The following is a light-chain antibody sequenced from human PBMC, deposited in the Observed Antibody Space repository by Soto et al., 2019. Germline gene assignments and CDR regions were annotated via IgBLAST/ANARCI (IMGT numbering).Light chain of an antibody. Sequence: EIVLTQSPGTLSLSPGERATLSCRASQSVSSSYLAWYQQKPGQAPRLLIYGASTRATGIPDRFSGSGSGTDFTLTISRLEPEDFAVYYCQQYGSSPLTCGGGTTVDIK. J-gene: IGKJ4*01. CDR3: QQYGSSPLT. CDR1: QSVSSSY. V-gene: IGKV3-20*01. CDR2: GAS.